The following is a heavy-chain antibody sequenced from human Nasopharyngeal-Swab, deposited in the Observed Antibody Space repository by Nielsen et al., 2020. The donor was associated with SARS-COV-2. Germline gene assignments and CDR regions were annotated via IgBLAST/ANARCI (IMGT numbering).Heavy chain of an antibody. CDR2: IYYSGST. CDR3: ARDPDYYDSSGHTPD. J-gene: IGHJ4*02. V-gene: IGHV4-31*03. CDR1: GGSISSSSYY. D-gene: IGHD3-22*01. Sequence: SETLSLTCTVSGGSISSSSYYWSWIRQHPGKGLEWIGYIYYSGSTYYNPSLKSRVTISVDTSKNQFSLKLSSVTAADTAVYYCARDPDYYDSSGHTPDWGQGTLVTVSS.